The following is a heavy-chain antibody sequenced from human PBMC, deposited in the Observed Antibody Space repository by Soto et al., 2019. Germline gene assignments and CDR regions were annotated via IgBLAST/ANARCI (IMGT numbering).Heavy chain of an antibody. V-gene: IGHV4-59*01. CDR2: IYYRGST. CDR1: GGSISSYY. D-gene: IGHD6-13*01. Sequence: SETLSLNRTVSGGSISSYYWSCIRQPPGNGLEKIGYIYYRGSTNYNPSLKSRVTISVDTSKNQFSLKLSSVTAADTAVYYCARATPMGIAAAGMMYFDYWGQGTLVTVSS. CDR3: ARATPMGIAAAGMMYFDY. J-gene: IGHJ4*02.